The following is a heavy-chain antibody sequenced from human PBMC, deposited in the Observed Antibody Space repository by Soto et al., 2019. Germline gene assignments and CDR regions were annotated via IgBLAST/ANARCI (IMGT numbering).Heavy chain of an antibody. Sequence: SWIRQPPGKGLEWMGRIDPSDSYTNYSPSFQGHVTISADKSISTAYLQWSTLKASDTAMYYCARRTYDSSGYPSGFDYWGQGTLVTVSS. CDR2: IDPSDSYT. CDR3: ARRTYDSSGYPSGFDY. D-gene: IGHD3-22*01. J-gene: IGHJ4*02. V-gene: IGHV5-10-1*01.